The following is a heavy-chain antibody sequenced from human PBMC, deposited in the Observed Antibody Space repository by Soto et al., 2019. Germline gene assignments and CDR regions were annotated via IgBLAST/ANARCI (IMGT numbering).Heavy chain of an antibody. CDR2: INSDGSST. J-gene: IGHJ6*02. CDR1: GFTFSGNW. V-gene: IGHV3-74*01. CDR3: ARVYQPMDTAMVTDYGMDV. Sequence: EVQLVESGGGLVQPGGSLRLSCAASGFTFSGNWMHWVRQAPGKGLVWVSRINSDGSSTSYADSVKGRFTISRDNAKNTLYLQMNSLRAEDTAVYYCARVYQPMDTAMVTDYGMDVWGQGTTVTVSS. D-gene: IGHD5-18*01.